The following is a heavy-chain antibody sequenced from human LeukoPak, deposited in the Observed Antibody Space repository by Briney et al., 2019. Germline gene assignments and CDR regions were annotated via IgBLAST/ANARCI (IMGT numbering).Heavy chain of an antibody. CDR1: GGSFSGYY. V-gene: IGHV4-34*01. D-gene: IGHD3-9*01. CDR2: INHSGST. CDR3: ARDALTGYARVFDY. Sequence: PSETLSLTCAVYGGSFSGYYWSWIRQPPGKGLEWIGEINHSGSTNYNPSLKSRVTISVDTSKNQFSLKLSSVTAADTAVYYCARDALTGYARVFDYWGQGTLVTVSS. J-gene: IGHJ4*02.